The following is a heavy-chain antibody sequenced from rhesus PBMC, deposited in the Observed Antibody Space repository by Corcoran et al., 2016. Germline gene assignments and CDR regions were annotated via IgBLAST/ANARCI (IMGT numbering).Heavy chain of an antibody. Sequence: EVQLVESGGGLVKPGGSLSLSCAASGCTVSDYYMSWVSQAPGKGPEWVGLNKTKANGRTAEYAASVKGRFTNSRDDSKSIASLQMNSLQTEDTAVYYCARDPLTGGIDYWGQGVLVTVSS. D-gene: IGHD7-45*01. CDR1: GCTVSDYY. V-gene: IGHV3S22*01. CDR3: ARDPLTGGIDY. CDR2: NKTKANGRTA. J-gene: IGHJ4*01.